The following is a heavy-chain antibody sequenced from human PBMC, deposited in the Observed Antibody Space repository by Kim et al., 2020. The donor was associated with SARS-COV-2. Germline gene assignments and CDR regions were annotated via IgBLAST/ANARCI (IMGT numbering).Heavy chain of an antibody. CDR2: IKSKSDGGTA. D-gene: IGHD2-2*01. CDR1: GIPFSNAW. CDR3: TTVSMR. Sequence: GGSPRLSCAVSGIPFSNAWFNWVRQAPGKGLEWVGRIKSKSDGGTADLAAPVKGRFAISRDDSKNTLYLLMNSLRTDDSAVYYCTTVSMRWGQGTLVTVS. J-gene: IGHJ4*02. V-gene: IGHV3-15*01.